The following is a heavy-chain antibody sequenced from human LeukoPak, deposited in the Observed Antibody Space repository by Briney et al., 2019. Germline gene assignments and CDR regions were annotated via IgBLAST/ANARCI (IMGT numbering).Heavy chain of an antibody. CDR3: ARGAWTFDY. V-gene: IGHV3-7*01. J-gene: IGHJ4*02. Sequence: GGSLRLSCVASGFTFSSYWMSWGRQAPGKGLEWVANIKQDGSEEYYVDSVKGRFTISRDNAKNSLYLQMNSLRAGDTAVYYCARGAWTFDYWGQGTLVSVSS. CDR1: GFTFSSYW. CDR2: IKQDGSEE. D-gene: IGHD3/OR15-3a*01.